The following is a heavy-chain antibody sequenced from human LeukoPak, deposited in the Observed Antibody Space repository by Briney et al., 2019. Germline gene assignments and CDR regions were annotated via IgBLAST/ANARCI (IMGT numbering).Heavy chain of an antibody. CDR1: GCTFSSYA. J-gene: IGHJ4*02. CDR2: ISGSGGST. Sequence: GGSLRLSCAASGCTFSSYAMSWVRQAPGKGLEWVSAISGSGGSTYYADSVKGRFTISRDNPKNTLYLQMNSLRAEDTAVYYCAKEGNYDILTGYYSVDYWGQGTLVTVSS. CDR3: AKEGNYDILTGYYSVDY. V-gene: IGHV3-23*01. D-gene: IGHD3-9*01.